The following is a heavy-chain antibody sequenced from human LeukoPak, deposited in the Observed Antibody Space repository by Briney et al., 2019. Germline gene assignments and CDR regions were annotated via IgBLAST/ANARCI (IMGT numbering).Heavy chain of an antibody. CDR1: GGSISSYY. CDR3: ARENSSGWYRGYYYYMDV. Sequence: SETLSLTCTVSGGSISSYYWSWIRQPAGKGLEWIGRIHTSGSTNYNPSLKSRVTMSVDTSKNQFSLKLSSVTAADTAEYYCARENSSGWYRGYYYYMDVWGKGTTVTVSS. J-gene: IGHJ6*03. CDR2: IHTSGST. D-gene: IGHD6-19*01. V-gene: IGHV4-4*07.